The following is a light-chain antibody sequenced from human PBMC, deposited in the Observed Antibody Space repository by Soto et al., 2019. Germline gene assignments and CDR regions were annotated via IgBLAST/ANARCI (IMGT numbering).Light chain of an antibody. J-gene: IGKJ2*01. V-gene: IGKV3-20*01. Sequence: EIVLTQSPGTLSLSPGERATLSCRASQSVSSSYLAWYQQKPGQAPRLLIYGASSRATGIQDRFSGSGSGTDFTLTISRLEPEDSAVYYCQQYGSSPPYTFGQGTKLEIK. CDR3: QQYGSSPPYT. CDR1: QSVSSSY. CDR2: GAS.